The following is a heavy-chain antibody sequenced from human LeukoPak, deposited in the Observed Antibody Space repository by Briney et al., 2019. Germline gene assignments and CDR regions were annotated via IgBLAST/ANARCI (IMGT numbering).Heavy chain of an antibody. Sequence: GGSLRLSCAASGFTFSSYSMNWVRQAPGKGLVWVPSISSSSSYIYYADSVKGRFTISRDNAKNSLYLQMNSLRAEDTAVYDCASGGVVVVAATPGAFDIWGQGTMVTVSS. D-gene: IGHD2-15*01. J-gene: IGHJ3*02. CDR1: GFTFSSYS. CDR3: ASGGVVVVAATPGAFDI. CDR2: ISSSSSYI. V-gene: IGHV3-21*01.